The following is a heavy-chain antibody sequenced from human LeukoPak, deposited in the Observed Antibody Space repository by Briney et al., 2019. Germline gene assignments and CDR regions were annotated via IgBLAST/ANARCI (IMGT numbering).Heavy chain of an antibody. Sequence: ASVKVSCKASGFTFTSSAMQWVRQARGQRLEWIGWIVVGSGNTNYAQKFQERVTITRDMSTSTAYMELSSLRSEDTAVYYRASRPLRYYYYGMDVWGQGTTVTVSS. D-gene: IGHD3-16*01. CDR3: ASRPLRYYYYGMDV. CDR1: GFTFTSSA. CDR2: IVVGSGNT. J-gene: IGHJ6*02. V-gene: IGHV1-58*02.